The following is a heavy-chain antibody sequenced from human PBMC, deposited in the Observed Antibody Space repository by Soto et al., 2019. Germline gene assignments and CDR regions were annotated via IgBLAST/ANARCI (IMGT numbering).Heavy chain of an antibody. CDR1: GGSVSSGSYY. D-gene: IGHD3-3*01. V-gene: IGHV4-61*01. Sequence: RXLTCTVSGGSVSSGSYYWSWIRQPPGKGLEWIGYIYYSGSTNYNPSLKSRVTISVDTSKNQFSLKLSSVTAADSAVYYCARDRYDFCSGYIYSYYRMDCWGQGTTVTVSS. CDR2: IYYSGST. CDR3: ARDRYDFCSGYIYSYYRMDC. J-gene: IGHJ6*02.